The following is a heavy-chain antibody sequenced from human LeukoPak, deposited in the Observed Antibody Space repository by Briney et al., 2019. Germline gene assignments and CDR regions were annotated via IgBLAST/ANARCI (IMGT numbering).Heavy chain of an antibody. Sequence: YPSETLSLTCSVSGDSISNYYWNWIRQSPGKGLEWIGYILSSGSTHHNPSLASRISLSMDPSKNQFSLKLSSVTAADTAVYYCARRVISEFTIDKGNWLDPWGQGTLVTVSS. CDR1: GDSISNYY. J-gene: IGHJ5*02. CDR2: ILSSGST. CDR3: ARRVISEFTIDKGNWLDP. D-gene: IGHD3-3*01. V-gene: IGHV4-4*09.